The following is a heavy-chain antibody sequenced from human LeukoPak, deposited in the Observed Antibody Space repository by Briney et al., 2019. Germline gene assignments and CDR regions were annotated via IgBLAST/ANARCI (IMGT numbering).Heavy chain of an antibody. J-gene: IGHJ4*02. CDR2: MNPNSGNT. CDR3: ARGARHYYDSSGYLSY. V-gene: IGHV1-8*01. Sequence: ASVKVSCKASGYPFNNYDINWVRQATGQGLEWMGWMNPNSGNTGYAQKFQGRVTITRNTSISTAYMELSSLRSEDTAVYYCARGARHYYDSSGYLSYWGQGTLVTVSS. CDR1: GYPFNNYD. D-gene: IGHD3-22*01.